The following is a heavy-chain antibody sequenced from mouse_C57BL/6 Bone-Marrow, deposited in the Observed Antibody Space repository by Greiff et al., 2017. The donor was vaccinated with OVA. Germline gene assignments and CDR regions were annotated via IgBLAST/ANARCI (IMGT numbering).Heavy chain of an antibody. CDR3: AKKNAHRYFDV. CDR2: IWSGGST. V-gene: IGHV2-4*01. J-gene: IGHJ1*03. CDR1: GFSLTSYG. Sequence: QVQLKESGPGLVQPSQSLSITCTVSGFSLTSYGVHWVRQPPGKGLEWLGVIWSGGSTGYNAAFISRLSISKDNSKSHVFFKMNSLQADDTAIYYCAKKNAHRYFDVWGTGTTVTVSS.